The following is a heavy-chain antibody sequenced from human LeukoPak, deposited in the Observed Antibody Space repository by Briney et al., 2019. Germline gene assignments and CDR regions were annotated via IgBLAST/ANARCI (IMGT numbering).Heavy chain of an antibody. V-gene: IGHV3-33*01. CDR2: KWYDGSNK. J-gene: IGHJ4*02. CDR3: ARSTNRSNDY. CDR1: GFTFSSYG. D-gene: IGHD1-14*01. Sequence: GRSLRLSCAASGFTFSSYGMHWVRQAPGKGLEWVAVKWYDGSNKYYADSVKGRFTISRDNSKNTLYLQMNSLRAEDTAVYYCARSTNRSNDYWGQGTLVTVSS.